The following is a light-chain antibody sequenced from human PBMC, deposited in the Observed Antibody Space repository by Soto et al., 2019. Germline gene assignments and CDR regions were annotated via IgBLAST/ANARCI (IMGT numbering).Light chain of an antibody. CDR1: SSDVGAFNY. V-gene: IGLV2-14*03. CDR3: SSYTGSSTFV. J-gene: IGLJ1*01. CDR2: DVS. Sequence: QSALTQPASVSGSPGQSITISCTGTSSDVGAFNYVSWYQHHPGKAPKLMIYDVSNRPSGVSNRFSGSKSGNTASLTISGLQAEDEADYYCSSYTGSSTFVFGTGTKLTVL.